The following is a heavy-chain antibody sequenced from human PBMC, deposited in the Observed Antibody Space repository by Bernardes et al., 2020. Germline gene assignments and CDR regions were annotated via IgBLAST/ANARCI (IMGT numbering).Heavy chain of an antibody. CDR1: GFTFSNYA. CDR3: AKGTTGRTPFDI. CDR2: ISDSGGNT. Sequence: GGSLRLSCAASGFTFSNYAMSWVRQSPGKGLNWVESISDSGGNTYYADSVNGRFTISRDNSKNTLFLQLNSLRAEDTAVYYCAKGTTGRTPFDIWGQGTMVTVSS. D-gene: IGHD1-1*01. J-gene: IGHJ3*02. V-gene: IGHV3-23*01.